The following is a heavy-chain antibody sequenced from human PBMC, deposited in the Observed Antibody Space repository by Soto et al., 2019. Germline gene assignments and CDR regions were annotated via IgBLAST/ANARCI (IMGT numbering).Heavy chain of an antibody. Sequence: GGSLRLSCAASGFTFSSYSMNWVRQAPGKGLEWVSYISSSSSTIYYADSVKSRFTISRDNAKNSLYLQMNSLRAEDTAVYYCAREGFYYYYGMDVWGQGTTVTVSS. CDR1: GFTFSSYS. J-gene: IGHJ6*02. CDR2: ISSSSSTI. V-gene: IGHV3-48*01. CDR3: AREGFYYYYGMDV.